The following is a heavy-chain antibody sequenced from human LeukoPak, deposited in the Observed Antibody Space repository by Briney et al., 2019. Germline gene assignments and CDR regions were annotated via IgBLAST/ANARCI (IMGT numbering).Heavy chain of an antibody. CDR2: IQYDGSNE. Sequence: GGSLRLSCAASRFTFSSYGMHWVRQAPGKGLEWVAYIQYDGSNEQYADSVKGRFSISRDNSKNTLYLQMNSLRAEDTAVYYCAKDRDSSGWYYFDYWGQGTLVTVSS. CDR1: RFTFSSYG. J-gene: IGHJ4*02. D-gene: IGHD6-19*01. CDR3: AKDRDSSGWYYFDY. V-gene: IGHV3-30*02.